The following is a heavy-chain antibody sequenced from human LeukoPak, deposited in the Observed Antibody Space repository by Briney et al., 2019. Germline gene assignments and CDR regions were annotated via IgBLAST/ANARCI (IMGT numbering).Heavy chain of an antibody. CDR1: GFTFSNYC. CDR2: INPDGSEK. D-gene: IGHD1-26*01. CDR3: ARDSRKGSYVDIPDY. V-gene: IGHV3-7*03. J-gene: IGHJ4*02. Sequence: GGSLRLSCTASGFTFSNYCMTWARQAPGKGLEWVANINPDGSEKHYVDSLKGRFAISRDNPKNSLYLQMNSLRAEDTAVYYCARDSRKGSYVDIPDYWGQGILVTVSS.